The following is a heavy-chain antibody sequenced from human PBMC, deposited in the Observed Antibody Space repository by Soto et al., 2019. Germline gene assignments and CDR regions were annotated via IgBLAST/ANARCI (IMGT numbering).Heavy chain of an antibody. CDR3: ARSSGGNFGIIIEGSNWFDP. J-gene: IGHJ5*02. Sequence: ASVKVSCKASGGTFSSYAISWVRQAPGQGLEWMGVINPHGGSTKYAQKFQGRVTMTRDTSRSTVYMELRSLRSDDTAIYYCARSSGGNFGIIIEGSNWFDPWGQGTLVTVSS. D-gene: IGHD3-3*01. CDR1: GGTFSSYA. CDR2: INPHGGST. V-gene: IGHV1-46*01.